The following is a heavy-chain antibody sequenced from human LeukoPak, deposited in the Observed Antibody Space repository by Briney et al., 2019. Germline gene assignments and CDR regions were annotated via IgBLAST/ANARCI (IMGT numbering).Heavy chain of an antibody. J-gene: IGHJ4*02. Sequence: GGSLRLSCAASGFTFSSYAMSWVRQAPGKGLEWVSAISGSGGSTYYADSVKGRFTISRDNSKNTLYLQMNSLRAEDTAVYYCAKPPGGKILVAAAQDYWGQGTLVTVSS. D-gene: IGHD6-13*01. V-gene: IGHV3-23*01. CDR2: ISGSGGST. CDR3: AKPPGGKILVAAAQDY. CDR1: GFTFSSYA.